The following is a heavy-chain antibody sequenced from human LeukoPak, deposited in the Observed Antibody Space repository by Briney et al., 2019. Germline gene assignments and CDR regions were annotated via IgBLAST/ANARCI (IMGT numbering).Heavy chain of an antibody. J-gene: IGHJ6*04. Sequence: SETLSLTCAVYGGSFSGYYWSWIRQPPGKGLEWIGEINHSGSTNYNPSLKSRVTISVDTSKNQFSLELSSVTAADTAVYYCAREGVVVPAAPYYYYGMDVWGKGTTVTVSS. V-gene: IGHV4-34*01. CDR3: AREGVVVPAAPYYYYGMDV. CDR1: GGSFSGYY. CDR2: INHSGST. D-gene: IGHD2-2*01.